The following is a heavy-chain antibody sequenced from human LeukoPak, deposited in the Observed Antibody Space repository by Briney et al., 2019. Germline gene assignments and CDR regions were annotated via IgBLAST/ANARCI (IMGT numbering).Heavy chain of an antibody. J-gene: IGHJ4*02. Sequence: GASVKVSYKASGYTFTGYYMHWVRQAPGQRLEWMGRINPNSGGTNYAQKFQGRVTMTRDTSISTAYMELSRLRSDDTAVYYCARDLYRIAAAGTTGYWGQGTLVTVSS. CDR2: INPNSGGT. D-gene: IGHD6-13*01. CDR1: GYTFTGYY. V-gene: IGHV1-2*06. CDR3: ARDLYRIAAAGTTGY.